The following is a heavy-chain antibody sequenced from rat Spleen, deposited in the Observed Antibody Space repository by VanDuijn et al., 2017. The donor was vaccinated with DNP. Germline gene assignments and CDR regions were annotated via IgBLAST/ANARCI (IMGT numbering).Heavy chain of an antibody. V-gene: IGHV5-31*01. D-gene: IGHD1-1*01. CDR1: GFIFSNYW. J-gene: IGHJ4*01. Sequence: EVQLVESGGGPVQPGRSLKLSCVASGFIFSNYWMTWIRQAPGKGLEWVASITNTGDSTYYSDSVKGRFSISRDNAQSTLYLQVNSLRSEDTATYYCARHHYSGDHVMDAWGQGASVTVSS. CDR2: ITNTGDST. CDR3: ARHHYSGDHVMDA.